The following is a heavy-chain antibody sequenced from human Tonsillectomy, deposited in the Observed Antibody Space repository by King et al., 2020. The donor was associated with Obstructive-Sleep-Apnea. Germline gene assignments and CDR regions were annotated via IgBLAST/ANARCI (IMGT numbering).Heavy chain of an antibody. V-gene: IGHV3-7*03. CDR3: ARDRSCETTGYYYDVFDM. J-gene: IGHJ3*02. CDR2: IRQDESQK. CDR1: GFTFGSYW. Sequence: VQLVESGGGLVQPGGSLRLSCAASGFTFGSYWMTWVRQAPGRGLEWVANIRQDESQKYYVDSVKGRFTISRDNAKNSLYLQMNSLRADDTAVYFCARDRSCETTGYYYDVFDMWGQGTMVTVSS. D-gene: IGHD3-9*01.